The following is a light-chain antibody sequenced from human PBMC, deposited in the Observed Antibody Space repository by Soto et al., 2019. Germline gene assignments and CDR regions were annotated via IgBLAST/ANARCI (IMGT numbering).Light chain of an antibody. Sequence: QSALTQPASVSGSPGQSITISCTGTSSDVGGYNYVSWYQQLPGKAPKVMIYEVSNRPSGVSDRFSGSKSGNTASLTISGLQAEDEADYYCSPYTRNSTRVFGGGTKLTVL. V-gene: IGLV2-14*01. J-gene: IGLJ2*01. CDR1: SSDVGGYNY. CDR3: SPYTRNSTRV. CDR2: EVS.